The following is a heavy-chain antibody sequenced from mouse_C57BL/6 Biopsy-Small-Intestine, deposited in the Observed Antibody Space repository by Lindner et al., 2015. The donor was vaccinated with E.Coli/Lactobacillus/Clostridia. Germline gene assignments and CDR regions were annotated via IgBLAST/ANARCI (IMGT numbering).Heavy chain of an antibody. CDR3: AKYGNSWFAF. D-gene: IGHD2-1*01. V-gene: IGHV1-81*01. CDR2: IYPRSGNT. J-gene: IGHJ3*01. CDR1: GYTFESYG. Sequence: VQLQESGAELARPGTSVKLSCNTSGYTFESYGVGWVKQRAGQGLEWIGEIYPRSGNTYFNEKFKGRATLTVDKTSSTAYMELRSLTSEDSAVYFCAKYGNSWFAFWGQGTLVTVSA.